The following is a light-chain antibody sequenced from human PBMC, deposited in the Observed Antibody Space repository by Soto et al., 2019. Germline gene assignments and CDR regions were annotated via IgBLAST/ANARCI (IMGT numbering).Light chain of an antibody. Sequence: QAVVTQPASVSGSPGQSITISCTGTSSDVGSSNLVSWYQQLLGKAPKLMIYDVNARPSGISNRFSGSKSGNTASLTISGLQAEDEADYYCSSYAGSQVLFGGGTKLTVL. J-gene: IGLJ2*01. CDR3: SSYAGSQVL. CDR1: SSDVGSSNL. V-gene: IGLV2-23*02. CDR2: DVN.